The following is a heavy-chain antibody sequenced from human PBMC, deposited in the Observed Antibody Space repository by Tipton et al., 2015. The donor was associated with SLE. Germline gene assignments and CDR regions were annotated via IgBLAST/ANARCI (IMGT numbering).Heavy chain of an antibody. V-gene: IGHV4-61*09. D-gene: IGHD3-16*01. CDR2: IYTSGSS. Sequence: TLSLTCTVSGGSISSGSYYWSWIRQPAGKGLEWIGHIYTSGSSNYNPSLKSRVTISVDTSKNQFSLKLSSVTAADTAVYYCARDWGDDLGFDYWGQGTLVTVSS. J-gene: IGHJ4*02. CDR1: GGSISSGSYY. CDR3: ARDWGDDLGFDY.